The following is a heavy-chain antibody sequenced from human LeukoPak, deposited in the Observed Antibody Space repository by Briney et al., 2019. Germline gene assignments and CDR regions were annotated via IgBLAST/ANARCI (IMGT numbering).Heavy chain of an antibody. CDR1: EFTFSNYD. CDR3: AKPIAAVPSEDTFDI. V-gene: IGHV3-30*02. CDR2: IRYDGSNK. Sequence: GGSLRLSCAASEFTFSNYDIHWVRQAPGKGLEWVTFIRYDGSNKYYADSVKGRFTISRDNSKNTLYLRMNSLRAEDTAVYYCAKPIAAVPSEDTFDIWGQGTMVTVSS. J-gene: IGHJ3*02. D-gene: IGHD6-13*01.